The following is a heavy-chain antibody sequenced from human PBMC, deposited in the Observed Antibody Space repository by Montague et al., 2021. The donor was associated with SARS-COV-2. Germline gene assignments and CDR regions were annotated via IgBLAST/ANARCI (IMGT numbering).Heavy chain of an antibody. Sequence: CAISGDSVSSSTVAWNWLRQSPSRGLEWLGRTYFRSSFYNDYALSVKSRLNIQPDSAKNQFSLQLTFVTPEDTAIYYCARQDTSGWLTFDYRGQGILVTVSS. CDR2: TYFRSSFYN. D-gene: IGHD6-19*01. J-gene: IGHJ4*02. V-gene: IGHV6-1*01. CDR3: ARQDTSGWLTFDY. CDR1: GDSVSSSTVA.